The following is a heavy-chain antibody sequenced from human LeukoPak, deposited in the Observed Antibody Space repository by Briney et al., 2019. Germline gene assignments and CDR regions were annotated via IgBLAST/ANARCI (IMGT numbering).Heavy chain of an antibody. CDR2: ISAYNGNT. D-gene: IGHD6-13*01. V-gene: IGHV1-18*01. CDR3: ARVMQAAAGTGYGMDV. J-gene: IGHJ6*02. CDR1: GYTFTSYG. Sequence: GASVKVSCKASGYTFTSYGISWVRQAPGQGPEWMGWISAYNGNTNYAQKLQGRVTMTTDTSTSTAYMELRSLRSDDTAVYYCARVMQAAAGTGYGMDVWGQGTTVTVSS.